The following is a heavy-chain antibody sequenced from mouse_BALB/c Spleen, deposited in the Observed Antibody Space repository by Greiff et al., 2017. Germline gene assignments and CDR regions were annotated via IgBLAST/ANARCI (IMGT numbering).Heavy chain of an antibody. CDR3: ARGYYGSSCFDD. Sequence: EVQLQQSGAELVKPGASVKLSCTASGFNIKDTYMHWVKQRPEQGLEWIGRIDPANGNTKYDPKFQGKATITADTSSNTAYLQLSSLTSEDTAVYYCARGYYGSSCFDDWGQGTTLTVSS. V-gene: IGHV14-3*02. J-gene: IGHJ2*01. CDR1: GFNIKDTY. CDR2: IDPANGNT. D-gene: IGHD1-1*01.